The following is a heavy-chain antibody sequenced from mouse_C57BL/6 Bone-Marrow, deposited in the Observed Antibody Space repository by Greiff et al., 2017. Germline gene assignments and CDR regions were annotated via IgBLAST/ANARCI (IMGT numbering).Heavy chain of an antibody. Sequence: EVQRVESGGGLVKPGGSLKLSCAAPGFTFSDFGMHWVRQAPEKGLEWVAYISSGSSILYYAGTVKGRFTISRDNAKNTLCLQRTRLRSDDTAMYYCATGLDYWGQGTTLTVSS. CDR2: ISSGSSIL. V-gene: IGHV5-17*01. J-gene: IGHJ2*01. CDR3: ATGLDY. CDR1: GFTFSDFG.